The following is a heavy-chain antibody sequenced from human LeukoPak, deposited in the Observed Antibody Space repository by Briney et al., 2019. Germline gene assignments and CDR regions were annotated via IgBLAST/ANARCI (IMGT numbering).Heavy chain of an antibody. CDR1: GFTFNSYR. CDR3: ARDSSSLGY. V-gene: IGHV3-7*01. D-gene: IGHD6-13*01. Sequence: PGGSLRLSCAASGFTFNSYRMTRVRQAPGKGLEWVANIKQDGSEKYYVDSVKGRFTTSRDNAKNSLYLQMNSLRAEDTAVYYCARDSSSLGYWGQGTLVTVSS. CDR2: IKQDGSEK. J-gene: IGHJ4*02.